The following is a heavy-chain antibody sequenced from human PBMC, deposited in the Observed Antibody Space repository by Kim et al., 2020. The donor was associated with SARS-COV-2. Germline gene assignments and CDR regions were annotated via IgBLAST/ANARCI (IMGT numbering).Heavy chain of an antibody. V-gene: IGHV4-59*01. Sequence: SETLSLTCTVSGGSISSYYWSWIRQPPGKGLEWIGYIYYSGSTNYNPSLKSRVSISVDTSKNQFSLKLSSVTAADTAVYYCARYLPYSSSWYLYYYYGMDVWGQGTTVTVSS. CDR1: GGSISSYY. CDR2: IYYSGST. J-gene: IGHJ6*02. CDR3: ARYLPYSSSWYLYYYYGMDV. D-gene: IGHD6-13*01.